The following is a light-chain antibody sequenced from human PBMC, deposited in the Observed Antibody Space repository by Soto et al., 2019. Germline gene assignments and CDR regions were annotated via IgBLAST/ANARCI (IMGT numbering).Light chain of an antibody. V-gene: IGLV1-44*01. CDR1: SSNIGSNT. CDR2: SNN. J-gene: IGLJ1*01. Sequence: QSVLTQPPSASGTPGQRVSISCSGSSSNIGSNTVNWYQQLPGTAPELVIYSNNQRPSGVPDRFSGSKSGTSASLAISGLQSEDEADYYCCSYVGSFIFVFGTGTKVTVL. CDR3: CSYVGSFIFV.